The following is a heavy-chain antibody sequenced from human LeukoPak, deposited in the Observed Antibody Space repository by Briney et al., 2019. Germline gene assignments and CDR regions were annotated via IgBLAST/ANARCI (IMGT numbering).Heavy chain of an antibody. J-gene: IGHJ3*02. V-gene: IGHV4-4*02. CDR3: ARRPLTTVIMTSGFDI. CDR1: GGSISSNHW. D-gene: IGHD4-23*01. CDR2: IYHSGNT. Sequence: SETLSLTCAVSGGSISSNHWWSWVRQSPGKGLEWIGEIYHSGNTHYNPSLKSRVTISVDTSRTHFSLKLSSVTAADTAVYYCARRPLTTVIMTSGFDIWGQGTMVTVSS.